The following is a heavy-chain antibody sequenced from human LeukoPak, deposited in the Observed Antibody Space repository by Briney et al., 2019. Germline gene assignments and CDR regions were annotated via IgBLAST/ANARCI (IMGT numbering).Heavy chain of an antibody. J-gene: IGHJ4*02. CDR2: ISSSGSTI. CDR1: GFTFSDYY. D-gene: IGHD3-10*01. V-gene: IGHV3-11*01. Sequence: PGGSLRLSCAAFGFTFSDYYMSWIRQAPGKGLEWVSYISSSGSTIYYADSVKGRFTISRDNAKNSLYLQMNSLRAEDTAVYYCARDRYYGSGSYPGDYWGQGTLVTVSS. CDR3: ARDRYYGSGSYPGDY.